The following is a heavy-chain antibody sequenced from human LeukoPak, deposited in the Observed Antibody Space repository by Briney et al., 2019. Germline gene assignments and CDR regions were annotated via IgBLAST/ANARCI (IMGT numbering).Heavy chain of an antibody. CDR3: ARDQSVLRFLEC. J-gene: IGHJ4*02. CDR2: INPSGGST. Sequence: ASVKVSCKASGYTLTSYYMHWVRQAPGQGLEWMGIINPSGGSTSYAQKFQGRVTMTRDTSTSTVYMELSSLRSEDTAVYYCARDQSVLRFLECWGQGTLVTVSS. V-gene: IGHV1-46*01. D-gene: IGHD3-3*01. CDR1: GYTLTSYY.